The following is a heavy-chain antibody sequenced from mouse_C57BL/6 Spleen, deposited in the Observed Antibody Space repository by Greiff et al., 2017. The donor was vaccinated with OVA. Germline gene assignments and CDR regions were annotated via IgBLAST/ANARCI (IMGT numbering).Heavy chain of an antibody. J-gene: IGHJ3*01. D-gene: IGHD2-2*01. CDR2: INPNNGGT. Sequence: VQLQQSGPELVKPGASVKIPCKASGYTFTDYNMDWVKQSPGKSLEWIGDINPNNGGTIYNQKFKGKATLTVDKSSSTAYMELRSLTSEDTAVYYCARGIYYVYLFAYWGQGTLVTVSA. CDR1: GYTFTDYN. V-gene: IGHV1-18*01. CDR3: ARGIYYVYLFAY.